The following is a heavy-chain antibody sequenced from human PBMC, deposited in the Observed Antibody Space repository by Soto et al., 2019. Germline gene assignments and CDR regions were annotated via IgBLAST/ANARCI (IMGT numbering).Heavy chain of an antibody. V-gene: IGHV1-2*02. CDR1: GYIFTAYY. D-gene: IGHD6-19*01. CDR3: ARDYAAGAGASDF. J-gene: IGHJ3*01. Sequence: QVHVVQSGAEVKKPGASVKVSCKASGYIFTAYYMNWVRQAPGQGLEWMGWINPASGGTNYAQNFQGRVTMTTDPSISTAYMELSSLRSDDTAVYYCARDYAAGAGASDFWGQGTMVIVSS. CDR2: INPASGGT.